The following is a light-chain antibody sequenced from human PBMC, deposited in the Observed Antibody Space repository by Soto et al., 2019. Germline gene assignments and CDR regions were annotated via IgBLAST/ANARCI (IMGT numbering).Light chain of an antibody. J-gene: IGKJ4*01. V-gene: IGKV3-20*01. CDR2: DAS. Sequence: EIVFTHSPVTLSLAPGERATLSCRASQSVSSSHLAWYQQKPGQAPRLLIYDASSRATGIPDRFSGGGSGTDFTLTISRLEPEDFAVYYCQQFSSYPLTFGGGTKVDI. CDR3: QQFSSYPLT. CDR1: QSVSSSH.